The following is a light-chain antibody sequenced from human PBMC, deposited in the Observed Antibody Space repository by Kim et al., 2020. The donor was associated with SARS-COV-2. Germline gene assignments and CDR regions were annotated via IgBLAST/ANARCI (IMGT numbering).Light chain of an antibody. J-gene: IGKJ4*01. Sequence: DIQMTQSPSTLSASVGDTVTITCRASQSITSGLAWYQQKPGKAPKLLIYAVSNLDSGVPSRFSGSGSGTQFTLTISSLQPDDFATYYCQQHNGYFGVGTKVDIK. V-gene: IGKV1-5*01. CDR2: AVS. CDR1: QSITSG. CDR3: QQHNGY.